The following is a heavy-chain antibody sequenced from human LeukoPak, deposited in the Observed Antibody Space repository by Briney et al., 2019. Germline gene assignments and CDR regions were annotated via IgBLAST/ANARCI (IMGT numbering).Heavy chain of an antibody. Sequence: PSETLSLTCTVSGGSISSGSYYWSWIRQPAGKGLEWIGRIYTSGSTNYNPSLKSRVTISVDTSKNQFSLKLSSVTAADTAVYYCARWVFSRDAFDIWGQGTMVTVSS. CDR3: ARWVFSRDAFDI. CDR2: IYTSGST. J-gene: IGHJ3*02. V-gene: IGHV4-61*02. CDR1: GGSISSGSYY.